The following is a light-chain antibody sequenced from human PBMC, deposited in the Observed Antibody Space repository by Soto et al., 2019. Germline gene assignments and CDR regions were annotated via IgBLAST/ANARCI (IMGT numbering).Light chain of an antibody. CDR2: GAS. CDR1: QSVSSN. CDR3: QQYNNWPLT. V-gene: IGKV3-15*01. Sequence: EIVMSHSPATLSVSPGERATLSCRASQSVSSNLAWYQQKPGQAPRLLLYGASTRATGIPARFSGSGSGTEFTLTISSLQSEDFAVYYCQQYNNWPLTFGGGTKVEIK. J-gene: IGKJ4*01.